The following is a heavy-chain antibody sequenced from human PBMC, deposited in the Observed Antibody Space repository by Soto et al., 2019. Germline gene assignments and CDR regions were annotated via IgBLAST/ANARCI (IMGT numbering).Heavy chain of an antibody. CDR1: GFTFSDYY. CDR2: ISSSSSYT. D-gene: IGHD2-15*01. CDR3: ARDWRAYCSGGSCQETFDP. V-gene: IGHV3-11*06. J-gene: IGHJ5*02. Sequence: GGSLRLSCAASGFTFSDYYMSWIRQAPGKXLEWVSYISSSSSYTNYADSVKGRFTISRDNAKNSLYLQMNSLRAEDTAVYYCARDWRAYCSGGSCQETFDPWGQGALVTVSS.